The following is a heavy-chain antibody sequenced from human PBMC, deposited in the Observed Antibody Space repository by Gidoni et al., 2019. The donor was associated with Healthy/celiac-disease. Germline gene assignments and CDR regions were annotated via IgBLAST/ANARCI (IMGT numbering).Heavy chain of an antibody. V-gene: IGHV1-69*02. CDR3: ARASYSGYDYADAFDI. D-gene: IGHD5-12*01. Sequence: VKKPGSSVKVSCKASGGTFSSSTISWVRQAPGQGLEWMGRIIPILGIANYAQKFQGRVTITADKSTSTAYMELSSLRSEDTAVYYCARASYSGYDYADAFDIWGQGTMVTVSS. CDR2: IIPILGIA. J-gene: IGHJ3*02. CDR1: GGTFSSST.